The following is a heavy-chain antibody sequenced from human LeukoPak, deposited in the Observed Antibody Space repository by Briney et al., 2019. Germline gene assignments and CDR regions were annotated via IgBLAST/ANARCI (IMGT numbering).Heavy chain of an antibody. Sequence: PSETLSLTCTVSGGSISPYFWSWIRQPPGKGLEWIGYISYTGSTNYNPSLKSRVTISVDTSKNQFSLQLTSVTAVDTAVYYCARDDYRGVTNFDPWGQGTLVTVSS. J-gene: IGHJ5*02. D-gene: IGHD3-10*01. CDR2: ISYTGST. CDR1: GGSISPYF. V-gene: IGHV4-59*01. CDR3: ARDDYRGVTNFDP.